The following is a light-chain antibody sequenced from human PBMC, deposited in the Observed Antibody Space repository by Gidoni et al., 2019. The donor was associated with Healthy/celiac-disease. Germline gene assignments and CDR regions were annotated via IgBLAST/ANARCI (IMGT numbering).Light chain of an antibody. V-gene: IGKV3-15*01. CDR3: QQYNNWPSLT. J-gene: IGKJ4*01. CDR1: QSVSSN. Sequence: MVLTQSPATLSVSPGERATLSCRASQSVSSNLAWYQQKPGQAPRLLIYGASTRATGIPARFSGSGSGTEFTLTISSLQSEDFAVYYCQQYNNWPSLTFGGGTKVEIK. CDR2: GAS.